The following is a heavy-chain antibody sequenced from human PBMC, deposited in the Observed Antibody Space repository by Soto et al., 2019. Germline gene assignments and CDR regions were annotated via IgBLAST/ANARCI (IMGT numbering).Heavy chain of an antibody. CDR1: GEAINNDGYY. Sequence: SETLLLTFSVPGEAINNDGYYCNWIRQHQGKGLEWLGSIYYSGRTNYNTSLKSRISISVDTSKKQFSLKLSSVTDADTAVYFCARHYSRVAVPFDYWGQGTLVTVSS. CDR3: ARHYSRVAVPFDY. D-gene: IGHD3-22*01. J-gene: IGHJ4*02. CDR2: IYYSGRT. V-gene: IGHV4-31*03.